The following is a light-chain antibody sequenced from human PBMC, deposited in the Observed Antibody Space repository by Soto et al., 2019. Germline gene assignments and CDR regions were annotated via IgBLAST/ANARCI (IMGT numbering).Light chain of an antibody. CDR2: EAN. CDR1: SSNIGNNY. V-gene: IGLV1-51*02. CDR3: AAWDSPDYV. Sequence: QSVLTQPPSVSAAPGQRVTISCSGSSSNIGNNYVSWYQQFPGTAPILLIYEANVRPSGIPDRFSGSKSGTSATLGIIGLQTGDEADYYCAAWDSPDYVFGTGTKLTVL. J-gene: IGLJ1*01.